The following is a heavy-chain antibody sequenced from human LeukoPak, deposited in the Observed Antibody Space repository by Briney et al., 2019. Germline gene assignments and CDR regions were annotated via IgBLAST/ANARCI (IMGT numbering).Heavy chain of an antibody. D-gene: IGHD3-22*01. CDR1: GASINNNF. CDR2: IYSSGSA. J-gene: IGHJ4*01. V-gene: IGHV4-59*08. CDR3: ARHRDYYDT. Sequence: SETLSLTCTVSGASINNNFCTWIRQPPGKGLEWIGYIYSSGSANYNPSLKSRVIISGDTSKNQISLNLTSVTAADTAVYFCARHRDYYDTWGHGTLVTVSS.